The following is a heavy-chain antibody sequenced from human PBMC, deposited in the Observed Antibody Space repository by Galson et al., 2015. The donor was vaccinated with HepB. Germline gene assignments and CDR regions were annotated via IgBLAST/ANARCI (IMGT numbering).Heavy chain of an antibody. V-gene: IGHV1-2*02. D-gene: IGHD2-15*01. CDR3: ARGSLVVAATDRY. CDR2: INPNSGGT. Sequence: SVTVSCKASGSTFTGYYMHWVRQAPGQGLEWMGWINPNSGGTNYAQKFQGRVTMTRDTSISTAYMELSRLRSDDTAVYYCARGSLVVAATDRYWGQGTLVTVSS. CDR1: GSTFTGYY. J-gene: IGHJ4*02.